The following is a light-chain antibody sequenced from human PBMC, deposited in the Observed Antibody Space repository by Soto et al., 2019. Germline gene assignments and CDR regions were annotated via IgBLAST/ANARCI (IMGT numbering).Light chain of an antibody. V-gene: IGKV1-6*01. CDR1: QDIRND. J-gene: IGKJ3*01. CDR2: AAS. Sequence: AIKMTQSPSSLSASVGDRVTITCRASQDIRNDLGWYQQKPGQAPNLLIFAASTLQIAVPSRFSGSGSGTYFTLTISSLQPEDFASYYCLQAYNYPFTFGPGTTVDIK. CDR3: LQAYNYPFT.